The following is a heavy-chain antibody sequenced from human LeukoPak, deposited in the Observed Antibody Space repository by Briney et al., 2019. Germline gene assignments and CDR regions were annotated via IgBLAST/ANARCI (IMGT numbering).Heavy chain of an antibody. CDR1: GYTLTELS. V-gene: IGHV1-24*01. J-gene: IGHJ4*02. CDR3: ATGIRSGYLTLYFDY. D-gene: IGHD3-3*01. Sequence: GASVKVSCKVSGYTLTELSMHWVRQAPGKGLEWMGGFDPEDGETIYAQKFQGRVTMTEDTSTDTAYMELSSLRSEDTAVYYCATGIRSGYLTLYFDYWGQGTLVTVSS. CDR2: FDPEDGET.